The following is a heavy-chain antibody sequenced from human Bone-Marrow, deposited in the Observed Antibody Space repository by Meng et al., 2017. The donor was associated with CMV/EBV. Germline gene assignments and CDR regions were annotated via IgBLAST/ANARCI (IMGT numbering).Heavy chain of an antibody. CDR3: ARLDRYCSSTSCWVYDY. J-gene: IGHJ4*02. D-gene: IGHD2-2*01. CDR1: GGSFSGYY. V-gene: IGHV4-34*01. CDR2: INHSGST. Sequence: SETLSLTCAVYGGSFSGYYWSWIRQPPGKGLEWIGEINHSGSTNYNPSLKSRVTISVDTSKNQFSLKLSSVTAADTAVYYCARLDRYCSSTSCWVYDYWGQGTLVTVSS.